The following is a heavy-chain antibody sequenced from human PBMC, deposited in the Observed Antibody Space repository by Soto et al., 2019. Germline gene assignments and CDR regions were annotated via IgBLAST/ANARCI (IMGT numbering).Heavy chain of an antibody. V-gene: IGHV3-53*01. D-gene: IGHD3-10*02. J-gene: IGHJ3*02. CDR2: MYRGGST. Sequence: EVQLVESGGGLIQPGGSLRLSCAGSGFTVSSNYMSWVRQAPGKGLEWVSVMYRGGSTNHADSVKGRFTISRDSSKNTLCLQMNSLRAEDTAVYYCARDVNGRGDLDMWGQGTMVTVSS. CDR1: GFTVSSNY. CDR3: ARDVNGRGDLDM.